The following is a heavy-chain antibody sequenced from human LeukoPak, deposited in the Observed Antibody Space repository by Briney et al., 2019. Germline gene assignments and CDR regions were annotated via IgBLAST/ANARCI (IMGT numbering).Heavy chain of an antibody. CDR1: GGTFSSYA. J-gene: IGHJ3*02. V-gene: IGHV1-69*04. D-gene: IGHD2-2*01. CDR2: IIPILGIA. CDR3: ARDRPLAPAAGDI. Sequence: SVKVSCKASGGTFSSYAISWVRQAPGQGLEWMGRIIPILGIANYAQKFQGRVTITADKSTSTAYMELSSLRSEDTAVYYCARDRPLAPAAGDIWGQGTKVAVSS.